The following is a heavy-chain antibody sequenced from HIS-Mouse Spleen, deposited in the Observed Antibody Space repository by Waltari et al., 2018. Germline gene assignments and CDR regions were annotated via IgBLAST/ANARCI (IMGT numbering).Heavy chain of an antibody. CDR3: AREIPYSSSWYDWYFDL. CDR2: ISSSGGT. Sequence: QLQLQESGPGLVKPSETLSLTCTVSGGSISSSSYYWGWIRQPPGKGLEWIGSISSSGGTYNNPSLKSRVTISVDTSKNQFSLKLSSVTAADTAVYYCAREIPYSSSWYDWYFDLWGRGTLVTVSS. CDR1: GGSISSSSYY. J-gene: IGHJ2*01. D-gene: IGHD6-13*01. V-gene: IGHV4-39*07.